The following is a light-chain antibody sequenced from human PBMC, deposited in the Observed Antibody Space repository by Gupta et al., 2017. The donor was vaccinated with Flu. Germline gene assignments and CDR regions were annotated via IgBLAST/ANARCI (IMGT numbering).Light chain of an antibody. CDR3: QQRSGLPMYT. Sequence: EIVFTQSPVTLSFSPGDSAILSCRASQSVSNQLAWYQQRPGQPPRLLMFDASRRAAGIPARFSGSGSGTDFTLTITTLEPEDFAVYYCQQRSGLPMYTFGQGTKLEIK. CDR1: QSVSNQ. V-gene: IGKV3-11*01. J-gene: IGKJ2*01. CDR2: DAS.